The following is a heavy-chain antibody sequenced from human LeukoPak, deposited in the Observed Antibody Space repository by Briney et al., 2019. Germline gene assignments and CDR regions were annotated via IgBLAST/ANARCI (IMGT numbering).Heavy chain of an antibody. CDR1: GYTLTNYW. V-gene: IGHV5-51*01. D-gene: IGHD2-21*02. CDR3: ARQYCGGDCYSGPYFDY. CDR2: IYPGDSDI. J-gene: IGHJ4*02. Sequence: GESLKISCKGSGYTLTNYWIGWVRQMPGKGLEWMGIIYPGDSDIRYSPSFQGQVTISADKSISTAYLQWSSLKASDTAMYYCARQYCGGDCYSGPYFDYWGQGTLVTISS.